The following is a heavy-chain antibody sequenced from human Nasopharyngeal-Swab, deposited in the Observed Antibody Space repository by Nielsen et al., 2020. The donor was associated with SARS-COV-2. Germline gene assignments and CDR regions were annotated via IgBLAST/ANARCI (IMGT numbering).Heavy chain of an antibody. V-gene: IGHV3-23*01. CDR1: GFTFSSYA. J-gene: IGHJ6*03. CDR3: AKDHCSGGSCYSRRVPYYYYMDV. D-gene: IGHD2-15*01. CDR2: ISGSGGST. Sequence: GESLKISCAASGFTFSSYAMSWVRQAPGKGLEWVSAISGSGGSTYYADSVKGRFTISRDNSKNTLYLQMNSLRAEDTAVDYCAKDHCSGGSCYSRRVPYYYYMDVWGKGTTVTVSS.